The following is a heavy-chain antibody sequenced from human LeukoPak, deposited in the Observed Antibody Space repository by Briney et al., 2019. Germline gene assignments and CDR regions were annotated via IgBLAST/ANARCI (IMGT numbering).Heavy chain of an antibody. J-gene: IGHJ3*02. CDR1: GGSISRSNW. D-gene: IGHD3-10*01. V-gene: IGHV4-4*02. CDR3: AGSSDAFDI. Sequence: PSETLSLTCTVSGGSISRSNWWSWVRQSPGKGLEWIGEIYDNGSTNYKSSLKSRVTISVDKSKNQFSLKLSSVTAADTAVYYCAGSSDAFDIWGQGTMVTVSS. CDR2: IYDNGST.